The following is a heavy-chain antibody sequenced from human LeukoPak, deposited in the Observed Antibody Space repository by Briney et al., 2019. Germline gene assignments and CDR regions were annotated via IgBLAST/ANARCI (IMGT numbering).Heavy chain of an antibody. Sequence: GGSLRLSCAASGFTFSSYSMNWVRQAPGKGLEWVSYISSSSSTIYYADSVKGRFTISRDNAKNSLYLQMNSLRAEDMALYYCAKDMVAAAGTGAFDIWGQGTMVTVSS. CDR2: ISSSSSTI. CDR1: GFTFSSYS. D-gene: IGHD6-13*01. J-gene: IGHJ3*02. CDR3: AKDMVAAAGTGAFDI. V-gene: IGHV3-48*01.